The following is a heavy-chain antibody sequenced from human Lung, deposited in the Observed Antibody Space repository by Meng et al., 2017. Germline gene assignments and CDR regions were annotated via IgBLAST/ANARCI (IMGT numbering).Heavy chain of an antibody. V-gene: IGHV3-74*01. CDR2: INRDGTKP. CDR1: GFTFTDHW. D-gene: IGHD1-1*01. J-gene: IGHJ1*01. Sequence: AQVFGSGGCLGPPVVALRLSVWASGFTFTDHWMHGVRQGPGKGLVWVSRINRDGTKPTYADSVKGRFTISRDNAKNTLYLQMNNLRAEDTAFYYCTNDRLNHWGQGALVTVSS. CDR3: TNDRLNH.